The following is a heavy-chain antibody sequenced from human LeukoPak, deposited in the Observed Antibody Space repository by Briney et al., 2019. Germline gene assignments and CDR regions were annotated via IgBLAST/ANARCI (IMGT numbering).Heavy chain of an antibody. Sequence: GGPLRLSCAASGFTFSSYWMSWVRQAPGKGLERVANIKHDGSEKYYVDSVKGRFTISRDNAKNSLYLQMNSLRVEDTAVYYCARGVVTGVDAFDIWGQGTMVTVSS. CDR3: ARGVVTGVDAFDI. CDR1: GFTFSSYW. CDR2: IKHDGSEK. J-gene: IGHJ3*02. V-gene: IGHV3-7*01. D-gene: IGHD4-23*01.